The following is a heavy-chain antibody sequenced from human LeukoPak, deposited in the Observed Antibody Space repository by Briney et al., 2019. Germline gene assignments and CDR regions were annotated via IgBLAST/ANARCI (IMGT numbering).Heavy chain of an antibody. J-gene: IGHJ4*02. CDR2: ISVGGGGT. CDR3: ARRGVVLGPDPVLKYSYEY. D-gene: IGHD2-8*01. Sequence: GGSLRLSCADDGFTFGSYGMSWVRQAPGKGLEWVSSISVGGGGTYYADSVKGRFTISRDSSKNTLYLQMNSLSAEDTAVYYCARRGVVLGPDPVLKYSYEYWGQVTLVTVSS. CDR1: GFTFGSYG. V-gene: IGHV3-23*01.